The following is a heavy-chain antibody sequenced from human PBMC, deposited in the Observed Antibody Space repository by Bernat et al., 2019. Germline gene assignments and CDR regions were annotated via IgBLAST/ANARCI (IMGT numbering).Heavy chain of an antibody. V-gene: IGHV1-3*01. CDR2: ITAGNGNT. CDR3: ARGPWEYCSGGRCYSGYFDY. J-gene: IGHJ4*02. CDR1: GYIFSSYT. Sequence: QVQLVQSGAEVKKPGASVKVSCKASGYIFSSYTMHWVRQAPGQRPEWMGWITAGNGNTKYSQHFQDRVTITGDTSASIAYMELSSLKSEDTAVYYCARGPWEYCSGGRCYSGYFDYWGQGTLVTVSS. D-gene: IGHD2-15*01.